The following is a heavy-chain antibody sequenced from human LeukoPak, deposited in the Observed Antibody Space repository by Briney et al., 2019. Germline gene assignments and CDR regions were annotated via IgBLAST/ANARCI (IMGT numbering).Heavy chain of an antibody. J-gene: IGHJ4*02. Sequence: SETLSLTCTVSGASISSGSYYWGWIRQPPGKGLEWIGSIFYSGSTYYNPSLKSRVTISVDTSRNQFSLKLNSVTAADTAVYYCARSTIFAVPAPFGYWGQGILVTVSS. CDR1: GASISSGSYY. CDR3: ARSTIFAVPAPFGY. V-gene: IGHV4-39*01. D-gene: IGHD3-3*01. CDR2: IFYSGST.